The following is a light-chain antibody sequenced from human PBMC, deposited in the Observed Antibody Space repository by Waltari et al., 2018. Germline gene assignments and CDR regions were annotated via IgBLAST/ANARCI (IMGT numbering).Light chain of an antibody. CDR2: ASS. J-gene: IGKJ1*01. CDR3: QQYHTYPWT. V-gene: IGKV1-8*01. CDR1: QGVSTY. Sequence: AIRMTQSPASLSASTGDRVTNPCRASQGVSTYLAWYQQKPGKAPSLLIYASSTLESGVPSKFSGSGSGTDFTLTISCLQSEDFATYYCQQYHTYPWTFGQGTKVEI.